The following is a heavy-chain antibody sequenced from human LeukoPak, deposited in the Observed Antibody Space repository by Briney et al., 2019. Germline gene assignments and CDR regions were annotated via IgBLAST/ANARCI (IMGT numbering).Heavy chain of an antibody. CDR2: IYYSGST. D-gene: IGHD4-23*01. Sequence: SETLSLTCTVSGGSISSYYWSWIRQPPGKGLEWIGYIYYSGSTNYNPSLKSRVTISVDTSKNQFSLKLSSVTAADTAVYYCAGTTVVTGIDYWGREPWSPSP. CDR3: AGTTVVTGIDY. V-gene: IGHV4-59*01. CDR1: GGSISSYY. J-gene: IGHJ4*02.